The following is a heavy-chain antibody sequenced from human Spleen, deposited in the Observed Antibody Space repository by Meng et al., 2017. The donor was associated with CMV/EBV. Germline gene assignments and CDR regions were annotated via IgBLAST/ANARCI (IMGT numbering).Heavy chain of an antibody. CDR1: GGSISSYY. CDR3: ARGAAISTVGWFDP. D-gene: IGHD2-2*01. V-gene: IGHV4-4*07. J-gene: IGHJ5*02. CDR2: IYTSGST. Sequence: QAPLRDAGPGLVTPSETLSLTCTGSGGSISSYYWSWIRQPAGKGLEWIGRIYTSGSTNYNPSLKSPVTMSVDTSKNQFSLELRSLRSDDTAVYYCARGAAISTVGWFDPWGQGTLVTVSS.